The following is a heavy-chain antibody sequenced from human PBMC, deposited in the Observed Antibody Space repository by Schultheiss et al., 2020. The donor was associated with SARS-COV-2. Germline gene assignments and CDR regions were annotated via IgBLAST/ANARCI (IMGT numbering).Heavy chain of an antibody. D-gene: IGHD5-18*01. Sequence: SVKVSCKASGYTFTSYGISWVRQAPGQGLEWMGRIIPILGIANYAQKFQGRVTITADKSTSTAYMELSSLRSEDTAVYYCATTGDPRSYGYGDAFDIWGQGTMVTVAS. CDR1: GYTFTSYG. CDR3: ATTGDPRSYGYGDAFDI. CDR2: IIPILGIA. V-gene: IGHV1-69*04. J-gene: IGHJ3*02.